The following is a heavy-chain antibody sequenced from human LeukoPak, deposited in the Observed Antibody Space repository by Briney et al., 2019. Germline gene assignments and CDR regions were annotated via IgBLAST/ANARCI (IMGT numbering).Heavy chain of an antibody. CDR3: ARGVIQLSTGAFYI. Sequence: SETLSLTCTVSGGSLNNYYWSWVRQPPGKWLEWMGFIFYSGSTNKHPSLKRRVTISIATSKNQPSLRLSAVTAADTAVYYCARGVIQLSTGAFYIWGQGKMVTASS. V-gene: IGHV4-59*01. D-gene: IGHD5-18*01. J-gene: IGHJ3*02. CDR2: IFYSGST. CDR1: GGSLNNYY.